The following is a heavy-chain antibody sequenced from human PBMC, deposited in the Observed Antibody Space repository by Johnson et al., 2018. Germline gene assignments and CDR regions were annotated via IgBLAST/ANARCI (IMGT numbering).Heavy chain of an antibody. CDR1: GFTFSSYG. CDR2: ISYDGRNK. Sequence: QVQLVESGGGVVQPGRSLRVSCAASGFTFSSYGMHWVRQAPGKGLEWVAVISYDGRNKYYGDSVRGRLTISRDNSKNTLYLEMSSLRAEDTAVYHCAKDKGRQWLDDAFDIWGQGTMVSVSS. D-gene: IGHD6-19*01. CDR3: AKDKGRQWLDDAFDI. V-gene: IGHV3-30*18. J-gene: IGHJ3*02.